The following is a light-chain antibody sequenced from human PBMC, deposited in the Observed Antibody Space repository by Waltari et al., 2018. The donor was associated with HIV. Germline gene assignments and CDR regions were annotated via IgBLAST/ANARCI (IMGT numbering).Light chain of an antibody. CDR3: KVWDDESLN. J-gene: IGLJ2*01. V-gene: IGLV3-9*02. CDR2: ERN. Sequence: ELSQPRSISVSAGQRLSISCRGAAGGDGSPCWYQKKAGQSPQLIINERNRRPSGVSYRFAASMSGDTTTLFISGSQSVDEADYFCKVWDDESLNFGGGTRLTVL. CDR1: AGGDGS.